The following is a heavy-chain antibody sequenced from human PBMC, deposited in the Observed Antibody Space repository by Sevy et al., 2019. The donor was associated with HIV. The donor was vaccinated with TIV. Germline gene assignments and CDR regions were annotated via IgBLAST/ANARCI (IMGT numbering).Heavy chain of an antibody. D-gene: IGHD3-3*01. J-gene: IGHJ4*02. V-gene: IGHV3-33*01. CDR1: GFTFSNHG. Sequence: GGSLRLSCTASGFTFSNHGMHWVRQAPGKGPEWVAIIWYDGSNIYYADSAKGRFTISRDNSRNKLYLQMYDLRPEDTAVYYCVRESSHDFWSGYWGYLDYWGQGTLVIVSS. CDR3: VRESSHDFWSGYWGYLDY. CDR2: IWYDGSNI.